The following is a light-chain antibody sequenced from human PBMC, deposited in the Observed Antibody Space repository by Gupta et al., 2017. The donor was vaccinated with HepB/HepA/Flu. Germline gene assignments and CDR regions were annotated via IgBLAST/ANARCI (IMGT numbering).Light chain of an antibody. V-gene: IGKV3-20*01. Sequence: VLTQSPATLALSPGERATLSCRASQSVSSSYLAWYQQKPDQAPRLLIYGASSRATGIPDRFSGSGSGTDFTLTISILEPEDFAVYYCQQYGSLLTFGGGTKVEIK. CDR3: QQYGSLLT. CDR2: GAS. CDR1: QSVSSSY. J-gene: IGKJ4*01.